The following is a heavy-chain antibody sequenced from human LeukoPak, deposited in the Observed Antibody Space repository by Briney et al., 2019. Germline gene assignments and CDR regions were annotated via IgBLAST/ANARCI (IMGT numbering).Heavy chain of an antibody. V-gene: IGHV3-48*03. Sequence: GGSLRLSCVASGFTFSSYEMNWVRQAPGKGLEWISYISSSGSTMYYADSVKGRFTISRDNAKNSLYLQMNSLRAEDTAIYYCASSSWYALDYWGQGTLVTVSS. CDR1: GFTFSSYE. J-gene: IGHJ4*02. CDR3: ASSSWYALDY. CDR2: ISSSGSTM. D-gene: IGHD6-13*01.